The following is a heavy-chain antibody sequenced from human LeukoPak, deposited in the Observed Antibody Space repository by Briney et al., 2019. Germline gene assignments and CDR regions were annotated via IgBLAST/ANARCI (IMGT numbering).Heavy chain of an antibody. D-gene: IGHD2-15*01. J-gene: IGHJ6*02. V-gene: IGHV1-24*01. CDR1: GYTLTELS. CDR3: XTQTSIGDCSGGSCYSGYYYYYGMDV. CDR2: FDPEDGET. Sequence: ASVKVSCKVSGYTLTELSMHWVRQAPGKGLEWMGGFDPEDGETIYAQKFQGRVTMTEDTSTDTAYMELSSLRSEDTAVYYCXTQTSIGDCSGGSCYSGYYYYYGMDVWGQGTTVTVSS.